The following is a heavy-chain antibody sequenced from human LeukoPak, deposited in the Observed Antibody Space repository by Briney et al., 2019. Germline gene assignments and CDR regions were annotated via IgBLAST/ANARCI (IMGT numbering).Heavy chain of an antibody. D-gene: IGHD3-22*01. CDR3: AKGGYYYDSSGYYGDFDY. V-gene: IGHV3-23*01. CDR2: ISGSGGST. J-gene: IGHJ4*02. CDR1: GFTFSSYA. Sequence: GGSLRLTCAASGFTFSSYAMSWVRQAPGKGLEWVSAISGSGGSTYYADSVKGRFSISRDNSKNTLNLQMNSLRAEDTAVYYCAKGGYYYDSSGYYGDFDYWGQGTLVTVSS.